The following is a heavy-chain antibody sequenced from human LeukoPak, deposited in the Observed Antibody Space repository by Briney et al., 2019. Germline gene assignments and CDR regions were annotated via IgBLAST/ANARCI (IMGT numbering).Heavy chain of an antibody. CDR2: IYYSGST. CDR3: ARVDGPRYYGSGSKTYYYYGMDV. V-gene: IGHV4-31*03. CDR1: GGSISSGGYY. Sequence: NPSETLSLTCTVSGGSISSGGYYWSWIRQHPGKGLEWIGYIYYSGSTYYNPSLKSRVTISVDTSKNQFSLKLSSVTAADTAVYYCARVDGPRYYGSGSKTYYYYGMDVWGQGTTVTVSS. J-gene: IGHJ6*02. D-gene: IGHD3-10*01.